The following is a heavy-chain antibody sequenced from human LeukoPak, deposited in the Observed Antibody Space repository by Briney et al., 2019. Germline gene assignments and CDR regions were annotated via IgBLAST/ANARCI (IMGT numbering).Heavy chain of an antibody. V-gene: IGHV1-18*01. CDR2: ISAHNSNT. J-gene: IGHJ4*02. D-gene: IGHD3-10*01. CDR1: GYTFTSNG. Sequence: ASVKVSCKASGYTFTSNGISWVRQAPGQGLEWMGWISAHNSNTDYAQKVQGRVTMTTDTSTSTGYMELRSLRSDDTAVYYCARDVKDYYGSGSYYTWDYWGQGTLVTVSS. CDR3: ARDVKDYYGSGSYYTWDY.